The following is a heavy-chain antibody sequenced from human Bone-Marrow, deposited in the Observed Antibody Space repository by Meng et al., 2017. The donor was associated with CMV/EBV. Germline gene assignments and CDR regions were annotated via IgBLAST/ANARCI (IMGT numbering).Heavy chain of an antibody. CDR1: GFTFSSYS. CDR2: ISSSSSYI. D-gene: IGHD4-23*01. V-gene: IGHV3-21*01. Sequence: GESLKISCAASGFTFSSYSMNWVRQAPGKGLEWVSSISSSSSYIYYADSVKGRFTISRDNSKNTLYLQMNSLRAEDTAVYYCARPFYYGGNHDAFDIWGQGTMVTVSS. J-gene: IGHJ3*02. CDR3: ARPFYYGGNHDAFDI.